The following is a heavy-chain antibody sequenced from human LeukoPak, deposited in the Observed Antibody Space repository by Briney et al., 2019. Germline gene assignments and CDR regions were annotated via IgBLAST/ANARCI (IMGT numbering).Heavy chain of an antibody. D-gene: IGHD1-1*01. CDR1: GGSINNYY. J-gene: IGHJ6*03. Sequence: SETLSLTCTVSGGSINNYYWSWIRQPPGKGLEWIGYMYYSGSSNYNPSLKSRVTISVDTSKKQFSLKLSSVTAADTAVYFCTRVIRYGRYYMDVWGKGTTVTISS. CDR3: TRVIRYGRYYMDV. V-gene: IGHV4-59*01. CDR2: MYYSGSS.